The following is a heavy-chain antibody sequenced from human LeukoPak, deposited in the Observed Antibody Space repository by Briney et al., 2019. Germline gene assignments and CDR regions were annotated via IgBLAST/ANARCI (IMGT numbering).Heavy chain of an antibody. V-gene: IGHV3-48*01. D-gene: IGHD6-13*01. CDR2: ISSSSTTM. J-gene: IGHJ4*02. CDR3: ARDGVAAAGYYFDY. CDR1: GFTFSSYS. Sequence: GGSLRLSCAASGFTFSSYSMNWVRQAPGKGLEWVSYISSSSTTMYYADSVKGRFTISRDNAKNSLYLQMNSLRAEDTAVYYCARDGVAAAGYYFDYWGQGTLVTVSS.